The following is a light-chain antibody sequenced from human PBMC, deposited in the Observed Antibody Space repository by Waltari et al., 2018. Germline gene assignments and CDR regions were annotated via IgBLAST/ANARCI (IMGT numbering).Light chain of an antibody. J-gene: IGKJ1*01. CDR1: QTINTY. CDR2: TAS. CDR3: QQSYSTPWT. Sequence: DIQMTQSPSPLSSSVGDRVTITCRASQTINTYLNWYQQKPGKAPKLLIYTASTLQSGVSSRFSGSGFGTDFTLTISSLQPEDFATYYCQQSYSTPWTFGQGTKVEIK. V-gene: IGKV1-39*01.